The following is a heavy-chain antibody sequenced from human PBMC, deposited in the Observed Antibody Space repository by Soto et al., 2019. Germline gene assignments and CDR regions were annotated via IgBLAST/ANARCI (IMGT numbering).Heavy chain of an antibody. D-gene: IGHD6-13*01. J-gene: IGHJ4*02. CDR1: GGSISSYY. Sequence: PLETLSLTCTVSGGSISSYYWSWIRQPPGKGLEWIGYIYYSGSTNYNPSLKSRVTISVDTSKNQFSLKLSSVTAADTAVYYCARDREGIAAHWGQGTLVTVSS. V-gene: IGHV4-59*01. CDR3: ARDREGIAAH. CDR2: IYYSGST.